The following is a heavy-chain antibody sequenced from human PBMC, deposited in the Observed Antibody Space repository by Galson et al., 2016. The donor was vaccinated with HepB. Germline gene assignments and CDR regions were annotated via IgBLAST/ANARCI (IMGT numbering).Heavy chain of an antibody. J-gene: IGHJ4*02. CDR3: ARDEDDPSYTIDF. D-gene: IGHD3-10*01. V-gene: IGHV3-30-3*01. CDR1: GFTFSTYA. Sequence: SLRLSCAASGFTFSTYAMHWVRQAPGKGLEWVAVISYDGNKKYYAASVIGRFTIARDNSENTLYLQMHSLRAEDTAVYYCARDEDDPSYTIDFWGQGTLVSVSS. CDR2: ISYDGNKK.